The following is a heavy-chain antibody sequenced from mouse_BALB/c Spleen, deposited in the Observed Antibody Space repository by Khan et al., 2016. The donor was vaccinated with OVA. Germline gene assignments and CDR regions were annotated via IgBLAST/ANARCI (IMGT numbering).Heavy chain of an antibody. D-gene: IGHD1-1*01. CDR3: TRIYRSDFDY. V-gene: IGHV1-20*01. Sequence: EVQLQESGPELVRPGASVKISCTASGYSFTGYFMNWVMQSHGKSLEWIGRINPHIGETFYNQRFKDKATLTVDESSSTAHMELRNLTSEDSAVYYCTRIYRSDFDYWGQGTTLTVSS. CDR1: GYSFTGYF. CDR2: INPHIGET. J-gene: IGHJ2*01.